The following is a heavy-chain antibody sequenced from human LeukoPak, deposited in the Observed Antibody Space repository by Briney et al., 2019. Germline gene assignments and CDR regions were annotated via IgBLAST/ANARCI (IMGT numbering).Heavy chain of an antibody. CDR2: MNPNSGNT. CDR3: ARMITFGGVIVDY. J-gene: IGHJ4*02. V-gene: IGHV1-8*01. D-gene: IGHD3-16*02. CDR1: GYTFTSYD. Sequence: ASVKVSCKASGYTFTSYDINWVRQATGQGLEWMGWMNPNSGNTGYAQKFQGRVTMTKNTSISTAYMELSSLRSEDTAVYYCARMITFGGVIVDYWGQGTLVTVSS.